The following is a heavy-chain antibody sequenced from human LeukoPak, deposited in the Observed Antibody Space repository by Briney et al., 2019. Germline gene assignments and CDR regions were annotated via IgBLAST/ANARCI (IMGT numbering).Heavy chain of an antibody. V-gene: IGHV3-9*01. CDR2: IIWNTGSV. CDR3: AKDTGDFWSGSNFDY. J-gene: IGHJ4*02. D-gene: IGHD3-3*01. CDR1: GFTFDDYA. Sequence: PGGSLRLPCAASGFTFDDYAMHRVRQAPGKGLEWVSGIIWNTGSVGYADSVKGRFTISRDKAKNSLYLQMNSLRVEDTAFYYCAKDTGDFWSGSNFDYWGQGTLVTVSS.